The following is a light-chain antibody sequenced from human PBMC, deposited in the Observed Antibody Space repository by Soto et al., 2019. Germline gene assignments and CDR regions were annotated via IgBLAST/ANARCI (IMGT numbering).Light chain of an antibody. J-gene: IGLJ3*02. CDR3: QTWGTGIQV. CDR1: SGHNNYA. CDR2: LNSDGSH. V-gene: IGLV4-69*01. Sequence: QLVLTQSPSAPASLGASVKLTCTLSSGHNNYAIAWHQQQPEKGPRYLMKLNSDGSHSKGDGIPDRFSGSSSGAERYLTISHLQSEDEADYYCQTWGTGIQVFGGGTKLTVL.